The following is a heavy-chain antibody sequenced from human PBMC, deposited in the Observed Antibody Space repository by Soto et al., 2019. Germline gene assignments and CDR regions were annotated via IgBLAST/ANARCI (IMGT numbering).Heavy chain of an antibody. CDR1: GGTFSSYT. D-gene: IGHD3-22*01. V-gene: IGHV1-69*02. Sequence: QVQLVQSGAEVKKPASSVKVSCKSSGGTFSSYTISWVRQAPGQGLEWMGRIIPILGIANYAQKFQGRVTITADKSTSTAYMELSSLRAEDTAVYYWARRKGDSSPPGVWGQGTTVTVSS. J-gene: IGHJ6*02. CDR2: IIPILGIA. CDR3: ARRKGDSSPPGV.